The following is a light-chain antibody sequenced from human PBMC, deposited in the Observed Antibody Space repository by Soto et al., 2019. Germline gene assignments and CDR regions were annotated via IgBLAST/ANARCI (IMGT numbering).Light chain of an antibody. CDR1: QTIIGY. Sequence: DIQMTQSPSSLSASIGDSVTITCRASQTIIGYLNWYQQKPGKAPRLLINAASNLQSGVPSRFRGSGSETYFTLTITNLQPEDFATYYCQQSYTTPRTFGQETKVEIQ. CDR2: AAS. CDR3: QQSYTTPRT. V-gene: IGKV1-39*01. J-gene: IGKJ1*01.